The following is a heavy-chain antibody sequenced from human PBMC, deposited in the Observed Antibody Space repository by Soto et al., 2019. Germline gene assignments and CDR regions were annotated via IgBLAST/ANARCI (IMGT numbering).Heavy chain of an antibody. Sequence: EVQMLESGGGLVHPGGSLRLSCAASGFTFSNYAMNWVRQAPGKGREWVSSISGRGRNTYYADSVKGRLTISRDSSKNTLYLQMNSLRVEDTGVYYCAKDLNGSGSFTSYYHYGMDVWGQGTTVTVSS. CDR3: AKDLNGSGSFTSYYHYGMDV. CDR1: GFTFSNYA. CDR2: ISGRGRNT. D-gene: IGHD3-10*01. J-gene: IGHJ6*02. V-gene: IGHV3-23*01.